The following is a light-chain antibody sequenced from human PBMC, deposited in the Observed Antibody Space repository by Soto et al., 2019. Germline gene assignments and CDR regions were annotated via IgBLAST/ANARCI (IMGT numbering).Light chain of an antibody. Sequence: DTQMTQSPSSLSASVGERVTITCRASQDISNFIGWFQQKTGRAPKSLIYAASSLQSGVPSKFSGSRSGTEFTLIINNLHPEDSATYYCLQYRRYPFTFGGGTKVEI. CDR2: AAS. V-gene: IGKV1-16*02. J-gene: IGKJ4*01. CDR3: LQYRRYPFT. CDR1: QDISNF.